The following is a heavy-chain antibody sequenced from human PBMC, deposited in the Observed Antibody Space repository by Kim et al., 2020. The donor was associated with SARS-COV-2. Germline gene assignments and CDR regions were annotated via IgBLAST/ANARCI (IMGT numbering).Heavy chain of an antibody. V-gene: IGHV3-53*01. CDR1: GFTVSSNY. CDR3: AKNGNYYGSGTSSYEYFFDY. Sequence: GGSLRLSCAASGFTVSSNYMSWVRQAPGKGLEWVSTIYSGGSTYYADSVKGRFTISRDSSKNTLFLQMNSLRAEDTAVYYCAKNGNYYGSGTSSYEYFFDYWGQGTLVTVSS. D-gene: IGHD3-10*01. CDR2: IYSGGST. J-gene: IGHJ4*02.